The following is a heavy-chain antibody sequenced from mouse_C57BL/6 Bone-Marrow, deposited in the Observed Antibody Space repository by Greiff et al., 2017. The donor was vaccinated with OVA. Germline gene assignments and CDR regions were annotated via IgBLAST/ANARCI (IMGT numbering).Heavy chain of an antibody. CDR2: ISYDGSN. V-gene: IGHV3-6*01. J-gene: IGHJ4*01. D-gene: IGHD2-4*01. CDR1: GYSITSGYY. CDR3: ARNAIYYDYDAYAMDY. Sequence: EVQLVESGPGLVKPSQSLSLTCSVTGYSITSGYYWNWIRQFPGNKLEWMGYISYDGSNNYNPSLKNRISITRDTSKNQFFLKLNSVTTEDTATYYCARNAIYYDYDAYAMDYWGQGTSVTVSS.